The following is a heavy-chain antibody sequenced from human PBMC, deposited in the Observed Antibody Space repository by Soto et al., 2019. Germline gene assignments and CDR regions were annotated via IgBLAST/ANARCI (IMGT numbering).Heavy chain of an antibody. CDR1: GFTFSSYA. D-gene: IGHD3-10*01. Sequence: GGSLRLSCTASGFTFSSYAMSWVRQAPGKGLEWVSAISGSGGSTYYADSVKGRFTISRDNSKNTLYLQMNSLRAEDTAVYYCASQTISPPYGRTIQSYYYYYGMDVWGQGTTVTVSS. J-gene: IGHJ6*02. V-gene: IGHV3-23*01. CDR3: ASQTISPPYGRTIQSYYYYYGMDV. CDR2: ISGSGGST.